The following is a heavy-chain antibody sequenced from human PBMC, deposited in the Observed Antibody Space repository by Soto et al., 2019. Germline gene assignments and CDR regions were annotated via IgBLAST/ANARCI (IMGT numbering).Heavy chain of an antibody. V-gene: IGHV1-18*01. CDR2: ISAYNGNT. CDR3: ARYTPPPDY. CDR1: RYTFASYA. J-gene: IGHJ4*02. Sequence: QVQLVQSGAGVKKPGASVKVYCKASRYTFASYAISWMRQAPGQGLEWMGWISAYNGNTNYAQKHQSRVTMTPDTYTITAYMELRSLRSGDKAVYCCARYTPPPDYWGQGTLVTVSS. D-gene: IGHD2-2*02.